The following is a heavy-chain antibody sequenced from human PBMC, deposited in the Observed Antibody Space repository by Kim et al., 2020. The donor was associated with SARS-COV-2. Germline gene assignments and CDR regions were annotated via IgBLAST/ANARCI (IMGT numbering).Heavy chain of an antibody. Sequence: AASVKGRFTSSRDNAKNTLSLQMNSLRVEDTAMYYCAKDLTGKTYGKFAYWGQGTLVTVSS. J-gene: IGHJ4*02. CDR3: AKDLTGKTYGKFAY. V-gene: IGHV3-23*01. D-gene: IGHD4-17*01.